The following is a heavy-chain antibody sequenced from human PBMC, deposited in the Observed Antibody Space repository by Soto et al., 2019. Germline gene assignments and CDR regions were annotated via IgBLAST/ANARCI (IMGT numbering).Heavy chain of an antibody. V-gene: IGHV4-38-2*01. Sequence: PSGTLSLTCAVSGYSISSGYYWGWIRQPPGKGLEWIGSIYHSGSTYYNPSLKSRVTISVDTSKNQFSLKLSSVTAADTAVYYCARALYFGVVARPGAFDIWGQGTMVTVSS. CDR2: IYHSGST. CDR3: ARALYFGVVARPGAFDI. J-gene: IGHJ3*02. CDR1: GYSISSGYY. D-gene: IGHD3-3*01.